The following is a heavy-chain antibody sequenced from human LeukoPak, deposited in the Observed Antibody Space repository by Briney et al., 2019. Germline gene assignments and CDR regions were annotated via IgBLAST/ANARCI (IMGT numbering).Heavy chain of an antibody. V-gene: IGHV3-13*01. Sequence: AGGSLRLSCAASGFTFSSYGMHWVRQATGKGLEWVSAIGTAGDTYYPGSVKGRFTISRENAKNSLYLQMNSLRAGDTAVYYCARGTHDYGDYHFDYWGQGTLVTVSS. J-gene: IGHJ4*02. CDR3: ARGTHDYGDYHFDY. CDR1: GFTFSSYG. CDR2: IGTAGDT. D-gene: IGHD4-17*01.